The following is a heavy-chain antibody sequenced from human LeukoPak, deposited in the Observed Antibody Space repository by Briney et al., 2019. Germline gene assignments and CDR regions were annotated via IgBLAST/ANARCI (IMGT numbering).Heavy chain of an antibody. V-gene: IGHV4-34*01. CDR3: ARYGGPNRYWFCDL. J-gene: IGHJ2*01. CDR1: GGSFSGHY. Sequence: SETLSLTCAVSGGSFSGHYWNWIRQPPGKGLEWIGEINHSGTTKYNPSLKSRVTISVDTSKNQFSLKLSSVTAADTAVYYCARYGGPNRYWFCDLWGRGTLVTVSA. CDR2: INHSGTT. D-gene: IGHD1-14*01.